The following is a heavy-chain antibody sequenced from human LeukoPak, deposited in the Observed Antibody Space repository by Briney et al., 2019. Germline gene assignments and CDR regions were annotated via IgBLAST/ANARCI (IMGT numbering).Heavy chain of an antibody. CDR1: GFTFSSYA. Sequence: GRSLRLSCAASGFTFSSYAMHWVRQAPGKGLEWVAVISYDGSNKYYADSVKGRFTISRDNSKNTLYLQMNSLRAEDTAVYYCARSGTAGYYYYMDVWGKGTTVTVSS. CDR3: ARSGTAGYYYYMDV. J-gene: IGHJ6*03. CDR2: ISYDGSNK. D-gene: IGHD1-26*01. V-gene: IGHV3-30-3*01.